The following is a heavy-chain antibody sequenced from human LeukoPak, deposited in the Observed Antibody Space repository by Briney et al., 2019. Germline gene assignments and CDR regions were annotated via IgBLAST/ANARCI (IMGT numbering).Heavy chain of an antibody. V-gene: IGHV6-1*01. CDR2: TYYRSKWYN. CDR1: VDSVFRNSST. Sequence: SQTPSHTRAISVDSVFRNSSTGNWIRQSPSGGLEWLGRTYYRSKWYNHYALSVKNRITINPDTSKNQFSLQLNSVTPEDTAVYYCARGQYFAFDYWGQGTLVTVSS. CDR3: ARGQYFAFDY. J-gene: IGHJ4*02. D-gene: IGHD2/OR15-2a*01.